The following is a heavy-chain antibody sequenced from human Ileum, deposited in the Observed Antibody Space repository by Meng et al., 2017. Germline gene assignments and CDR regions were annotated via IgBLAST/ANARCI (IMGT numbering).Heavy chain of an antibody. J-gene: IGHJ4*02. Sequence: VHLVQSGAEVKKPGASVKVSCKASGFTFVSYAIYWVRQAPGQGLEWMGWITAGNGNTKYSQKFQGRVTITRDTSASAVYMELSNLKFEDTAVYYCARDMPYSSGSFDYWGQGTLVTVSS. CDR3: ARDMPYSSGSFDY. D-gene: IGHD3-10*01. V-gene: IGHV1-3*01. CDR1: GFTFVSYA. CDR2: ITAGNGNT.